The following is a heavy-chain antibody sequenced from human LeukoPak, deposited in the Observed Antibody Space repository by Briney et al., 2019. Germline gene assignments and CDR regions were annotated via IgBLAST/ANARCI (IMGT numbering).Heavy chain of an antibody. CDR3: ARNLEGVDY. V-gene: IGHV1-2*02. CDR2: LNSKSGGA. Sequence: VASVKVSCKASGYSFTAFHMHWLRQAPGQGFEWMGWLNSKSGGATYAQKFQGRVTMTRDTSISTAYMELRSLRPDDTAVYYCARNLEGVDYWGQGTLVTVSS. CDR1: GYSFTAFH. J-gene: IGHJ4*02.